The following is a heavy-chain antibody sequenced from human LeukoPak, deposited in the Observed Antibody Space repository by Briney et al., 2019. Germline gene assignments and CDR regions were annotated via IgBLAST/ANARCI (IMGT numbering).Heavy chain of an antibody. D-gene: IGHD6-6*01. Sequence: WVRQPPGKGLEWIGSIYYSGSTYYNPSLKSRVTISVDTSKNQFSLKLSSVTAADTAVYYCARGASSSPRWGYWGQGTLVTVSS. CDR2: IYYSGST. CDR3: ARGASSSPRWGY. J-gene: IGHJ4*02. V-gene: IGHV4-39*07.